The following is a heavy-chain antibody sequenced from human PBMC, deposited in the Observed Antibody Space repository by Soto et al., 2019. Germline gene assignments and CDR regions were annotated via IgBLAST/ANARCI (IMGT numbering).Heavy chain of an antibody. Sequence: PGGSLRLSCAASGFTFSSYTMHWVRQAPGKGLEWVALISYDGLNRYFADSVKGRFTISRDNSKNTLYLQLNSLKPEDTAVYYCERDKRGSNYGPFDFWGQGSLVTVSS. CDR2: ISYDGLNR. D-gene: IGHD5-18*01. J-gene: IGHJ4*02. CDR3: ERDKRGSNYGPFDF. V-gene: IGHV3-30-3*01. CDR1: GFTFSSYT.